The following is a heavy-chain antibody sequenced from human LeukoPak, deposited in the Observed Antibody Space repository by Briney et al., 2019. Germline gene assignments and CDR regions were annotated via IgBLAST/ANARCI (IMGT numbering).Heavy chain of an antibody. J-gene: IGHJ6*03. D-gene: IGHD1-26*01. CDR1: GGSISSYY. CDR3: ARYHSGSTRDYYYYMDV. CDR2: IYYSGST. Sequence: PSETLSLTCTVSGGSISSYYWSWIRQPPGKGLEWIGYIYYSGSTNYDPSLKSRVTISVDTSKNQFSLKLSSVTAADTAVYYCARYHSGSTRDYYYYMDVWGKGTTVTVSS. V-gene: IGHV4-59*01.